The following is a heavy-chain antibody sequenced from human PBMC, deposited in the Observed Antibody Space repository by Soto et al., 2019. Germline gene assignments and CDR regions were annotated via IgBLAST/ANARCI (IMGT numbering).Heavy chain of an antibody. V-gene: IGHV3-7*01. Sequence: EVQLVESGGGLVQPGGSLRLSCAASGFTFSSYWMSWVRQAPGKGLEWVANIKQDGSEKYYVDSVKGRFTISRDNAKNSLYLQMNSLRAEDTAVYYCARETRVGYDAMDVWVQGTTVTVSS. CDR2: IKQDGSEK. CDR3: ARETRVGYDAMDV. D-gene: IGHD3-10*01. CDR1: GFTFSSYW. J-gene: IGHJ6*02.